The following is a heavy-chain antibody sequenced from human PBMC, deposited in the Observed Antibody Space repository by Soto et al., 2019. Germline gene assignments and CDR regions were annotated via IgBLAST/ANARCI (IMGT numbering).Heavy chain of an antibody. Sequence: EVQLVESGGGLVQPGGSLRLSCAASGFTFSSYSMNWVRQAPGKGLEWVSYISSSSSTIYYADSVKGRFTISRDNAKNSLYMQMNSLGDDYTAVYYCAGGIAVAGTMTDYWGQGTMVTVSS. J-gene: IGHJ4*02. CDR2: ISSSSSTI. D-gene: IGHD6-19*01. CDR3: AGGIAVAGTMTDY. V-gene: IGHV3-48*02. CDR1: GFTFSSYS.